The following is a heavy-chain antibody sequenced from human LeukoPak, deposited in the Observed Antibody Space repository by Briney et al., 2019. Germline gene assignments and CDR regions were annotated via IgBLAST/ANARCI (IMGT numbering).Heavy chain of an antibody. J-gene: IGHJ5*02. Sequence: SETLSPTCTVSGGSINSDTYYWTWIRQPAGQGLEWIGRIYTTGSPSYNPSLKSRVTISIDTSKNQFSLKLNSVSAADTAVYYCARDRGITTARGVPSWFDPWGQGTLVTVSS. CDR1: GGSINSDTYY. V-gene: IGHV4-61*02. CDR3: ARDRGITTARGVPSWFDP. CDR2: IYTTGSP. D-gene: IGHD3-10*01.